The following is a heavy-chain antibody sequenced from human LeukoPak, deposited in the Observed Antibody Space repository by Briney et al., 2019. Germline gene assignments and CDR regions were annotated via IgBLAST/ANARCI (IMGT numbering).Heavy chain of an antibody. CDR3: ARGPSLVVVTAIPFDY. CDR1: GYTFTSYY. J-gene: IGHJ4*02. Sequence: ASVKVSCRASGYTFTSYYMHWVRQAPGQGLDWMGIINPSGGSTSYAQKFQGRVTMTRDTSTSTVYMELSSLRSEDTAVYYCARGPSLVVVTAIPFDYWGQGTLVTVSS. D-gene: IGHD2-21*02. V-gene: IGHV1-46*01. CDR2: INPSGGST.